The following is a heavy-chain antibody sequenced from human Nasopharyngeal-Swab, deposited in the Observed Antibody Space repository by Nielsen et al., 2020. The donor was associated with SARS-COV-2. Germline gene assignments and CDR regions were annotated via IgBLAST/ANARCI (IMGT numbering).Heavy chain of an antibody. J-gene: IGHJ6*03. V-gene: IGHV4-39*07. CDR2: IYYSGST. Sequence: PGKGLEWIGSIYYSGSTYYNPSLKSRVTISVDTSKNQFSLKLSSVTAADTAVYYCARERGRGGIWNYYYYYMDVWGNGTTVTVSS. CDR3: ARERGRGGIWNYYYYYMDV. D-gene: IGHD3-10*01.